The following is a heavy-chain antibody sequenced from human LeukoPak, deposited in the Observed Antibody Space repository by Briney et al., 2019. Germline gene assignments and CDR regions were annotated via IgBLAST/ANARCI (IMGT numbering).Heavy chain of an antibody. D-gene: IGHD6-6*01. J-gene: IGHJ3*02. CDR2: IIPILGIA. CDR1: GGTFSSYT. V-gene: IGHV1-69*04. Sequence: ASVKVSCKASGGTFSSYTISWVRQAPGQGLEWMGRIIPILGIANYAQKFRGRVTITADKSTSTAYMELSSLRSEDTAVYYCARDQAPYSSSSGAFDIWGQGTMVTVSS. CDR3: ARDQAPYSSSSGAFDI.